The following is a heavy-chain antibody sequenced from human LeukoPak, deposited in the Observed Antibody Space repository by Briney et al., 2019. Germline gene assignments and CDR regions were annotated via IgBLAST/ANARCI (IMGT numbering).Heavy chain of an antibody. CDR1: GYSISSGYY. D-gene: IGHD6-6*01. Sequence: SETLSLTCTVSGYSISSGYYWGWIRQPPGKGLEWIGSIYHSGSTYYNPSLKSRVTISVDTSKNQFSLKLSSVTAADTAVYYCARVGSSSSLYYFDYWGQGTLVTVSS. CDR3: ARVGSSSSLYYFDY. J-gene: IGHJ4*02. V-gene: IGHV4-38-2*02. CDR2: IYHSGST.